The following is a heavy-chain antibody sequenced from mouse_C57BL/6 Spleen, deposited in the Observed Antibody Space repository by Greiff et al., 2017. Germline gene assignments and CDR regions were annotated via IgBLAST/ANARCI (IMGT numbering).Heavy chain of an antibody. Sequence: VHVKQSGPELVKPGASVKISCKASGYSFTDYNMNWVKQSNGKSLEWIGVINPNYGTTSYNQKFKGKATLTVDQSSSTAYMQLNSLTSEDSAVYYCAREGNDGYYPFAYWGQGTLVTVSA. CDR2: INPNYGTT. J-gene: IGHJ3*01. V-gene: IGHV1-39*01. D-gene: IGHD2-3*01. CDR1: GYSFTDYN. CDR3: AREGNDGYYPFAY.